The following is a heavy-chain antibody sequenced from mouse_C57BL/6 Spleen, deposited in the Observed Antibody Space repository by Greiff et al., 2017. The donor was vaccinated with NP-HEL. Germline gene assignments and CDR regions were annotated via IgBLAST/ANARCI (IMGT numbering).Heavy chain of an antibody. V-gene: IGHV7-3*01. CDR3: ARYIGRGYAMDY. CDR1: GFTFTDYY. Sequence: EVKLMESGGGLVQPGGSLSLSCAASGFTFTDYYMSWVRQPPGKALEWLGFIRNKANGYTTEYSASVKGRFTISRDNSQSILYLQMNALRAEYSATYYCARYIGRGYAMDYWGQGTSVTVSS. D-gene: IGHD1-1*02. CDR2: IRNKANGYTT. J-gene: IGHJ4*01.